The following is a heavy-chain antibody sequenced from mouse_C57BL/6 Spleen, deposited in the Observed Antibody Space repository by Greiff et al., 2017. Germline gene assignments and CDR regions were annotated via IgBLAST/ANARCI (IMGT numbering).Heavy chain of an antibody. V-gene: IGHV1-9*01. CDR3: ARTRDYGNYGFYYYAMDY. J-gene: IGHJ4*01. CDR1: GYTFTGYW. D-gene: IGHD2-1*01. CDR2: ILPGSGST. Sequence: QVQLKQSGAELMKPGASVKLSCKATGYTFTGYWIEWVKQRPGHGLEWIGEILPGSGSTNYNEKFKGKATFTADTSSNTAYMQLSSLTTEDSAIYYCARTRDYGNYGFYYYAMDYWGQGTSVTVSS.